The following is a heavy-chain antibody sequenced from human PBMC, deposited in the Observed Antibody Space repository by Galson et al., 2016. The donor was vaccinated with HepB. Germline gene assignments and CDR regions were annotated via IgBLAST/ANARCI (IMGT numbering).Heavy chain of an antibody. D-gene: IGHD3/OR15-3a*01. CDR1: GGPLSTYA. CDR3: ARGGEYYDGTGYFVGVALDC. CDR2: IIPIVGTA. J-gene: IGHJ4*02. Sequence: SVKVSCKASGGPLSTYAISWVRQAPGQGPEWMGGIIPIVGTANFAQSLQGRVTITADRSTSTVYLELISLRSDDTAVYYCARGGEYYDGTGYFVGVALDCWGQGTLVTVSS. V-gene: IGHV1-69*06.